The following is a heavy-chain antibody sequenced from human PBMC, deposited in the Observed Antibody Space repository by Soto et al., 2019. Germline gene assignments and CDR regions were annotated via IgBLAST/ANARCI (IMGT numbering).Heavy chain of an antibody. D-gene: IGHD2-15*01. CDR1: GLSIDRGAYS. V-gene: IGHV4-30-2*01. CDR2: ISQGGDT. CDR3: ASLSGYRYYFDY. Sequence: QQQLQESGSGLVKPLENLSLACTVSGLSIDRGAYSWSWIRQPPGKGLEWVGSISQGGDTYYNPSLTGRXXXXXXXPXNQFSLNLTSVTAADTAVYYCASLSGYRYYFDYWGQGILVTVSS. J-gene: IGHJ4*02.